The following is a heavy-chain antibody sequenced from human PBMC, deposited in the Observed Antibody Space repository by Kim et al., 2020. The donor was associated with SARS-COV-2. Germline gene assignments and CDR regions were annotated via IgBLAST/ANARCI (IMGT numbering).Heavy chain of an antibody. J-gene: IGHJ4*02. V-gene: IGHV1-46*01. Sequence: EPKFQGRVTMTRDTSTSTVYMELSSLRSEDTAVYYCAGCLSGYDPYYFDYWGQGTLVTVSS. D-gene: IGHD5-12*01. CDR3: AGCLSGYDPYYFDY.